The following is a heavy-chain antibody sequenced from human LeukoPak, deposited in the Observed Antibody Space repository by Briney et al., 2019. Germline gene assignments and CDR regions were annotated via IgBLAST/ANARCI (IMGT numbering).Heavy chain of an antibody. V-gene: IGHV3-7*01. D-gene: IGHD6-13*01. CDR1: GFTFSSYW. J-gene: IGHJ3*02. CDR2: IKQDGSEK. CDR3: ATFRAYSREVFDAFDI. Sequence: GGSLRLSCAASGFTFSSYWMSWVRQAPGKGLEWVANIKQDGSEKYYVDSVKGRFTISRDNAKNSLYLQMNSLRAEDTAVYYCATFRAYSREVFDAFDIWGQGTMVTVSS.